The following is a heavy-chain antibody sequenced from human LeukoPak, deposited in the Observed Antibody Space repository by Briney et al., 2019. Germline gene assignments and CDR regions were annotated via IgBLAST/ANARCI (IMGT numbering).Heavy chain of an antibody. Sequence: ASVKVSCKASGYTFTSYDINWVRQATGQGLEWMGWMNPNSGNTGYAQKFQGRVTMTRNTSISTAYMELSSLRSDDTAVYYCARAVTGTTMKTTNWFDPWGQGTLVTVSS. J-gene: IGHJ5*02. V-gene: IGHV1-8*01. CDR1: GYTFTSYD. CDR2: MNPNSGNT. D-gene: IGHD1-7*01. CDR3: ARAVTGTTMKTTNWFDP.